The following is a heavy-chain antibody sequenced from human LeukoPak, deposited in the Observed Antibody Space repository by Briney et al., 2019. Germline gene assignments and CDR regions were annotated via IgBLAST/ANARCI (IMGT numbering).Heavy chain of an antibody. CDR1: GYSFTGFY. V-gene: IGHV1-2*02. CDR2: INPNNGGT. Sequence: GASVKLSCKASGYSFTGFYMHWVRQAPGQGLEWMGWINPNNGGTNYAQNLQGRVTMTRDTSISTAYMEVSSLTSDDTAVYYCARGGRYCGNTTCLHRGQGTLVTVSS. D-gene: IGHD2-2*01. J-gene: IGHJ4*02. CDR3: ARGGRYCGNTTCLH.